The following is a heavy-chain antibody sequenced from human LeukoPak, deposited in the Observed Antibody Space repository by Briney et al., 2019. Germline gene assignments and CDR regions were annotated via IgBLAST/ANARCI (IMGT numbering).Heavy chain of an antibody. Sequence: ASVKVSCKVSGNTLTELSMHWVRQAPGKGLEWMGGFGPEDGETIYAQQFQGRVTMTEDRSTDTAYMELSSLRSEDTAVHYCAVWELLRLRRSNWFDPWGQGTLVTVSS. CDR3: AVWELLRLRRSNWFDP. V-gene: IGHV1-24*01. D-gene: IGHD1-26*01. CDR1: GNTLTELS. J-gene: IGHJ5*02. CDR2: FGPEDGET.